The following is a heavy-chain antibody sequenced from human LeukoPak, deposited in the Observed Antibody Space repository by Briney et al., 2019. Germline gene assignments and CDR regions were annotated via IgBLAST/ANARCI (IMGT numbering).Heavy chain of an antibody. V-gene: IGHV1-2*02. CDR2: INPNSGGT. CDR3: AKDLGYCSSTSCYGRSYYYYYGMDV. D-gene: IGHD2-2*01. J-gene: IGHJ6*02. CDR1: GYTFTGYY. Sequence: GASVKVSCKASGYTFTGYYMHWVRQAPGQGLEWMGWINPNSGGTNYAQKFQGRVTMTRDTSISTAYMELSRLRSDDTAVYYCAKDLGYCSSTSCYGRSYYYYYGMDVWGQGTTVTVSS.